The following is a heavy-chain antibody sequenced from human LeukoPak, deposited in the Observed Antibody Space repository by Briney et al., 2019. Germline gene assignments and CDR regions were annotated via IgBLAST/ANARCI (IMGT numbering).Heavy chain of an antibody. V-gene: IGHV4-39*01. CDR2: IYYSGST. CDR3: ASKSTDHGELRFDY. J-gene: IGHJ4*02. CDR1: GGSISGSSYY. D-gene: IGHD4-17*01. Sequence: SETLSLTCTVSGGSISGSSYYWGWIRQPPGKGLEWIGSIYYSGSTYYNPSLKSRVTISVDTSKNQFSLKLNSVTATDTAVYYCASKSTDHGELRFDYWGQGTLVTVSS.